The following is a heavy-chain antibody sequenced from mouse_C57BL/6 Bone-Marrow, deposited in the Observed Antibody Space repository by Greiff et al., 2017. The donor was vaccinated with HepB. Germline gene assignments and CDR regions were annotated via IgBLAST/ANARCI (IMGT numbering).Heavy chain of an antibody. CDR2: ISGGGGNT. Sequence: EVKLVESGGGLVKPGGSLKLSCAASGFTFSSYTMSWVRQTPEKRLEWVATISGGGGNTYYPDSVKGRFTISRDNAKNTLYLQMSSLRSEDTALYYCAREGYDGYYFDYWGQGTTLTVSS. CDR1: GFTFSSYT. J-gene: IGHJ2*01. CDR3: AREGYDGYYFDY. V-gene: IGHV5-9*01. D-gene: IGHD2-2*01.